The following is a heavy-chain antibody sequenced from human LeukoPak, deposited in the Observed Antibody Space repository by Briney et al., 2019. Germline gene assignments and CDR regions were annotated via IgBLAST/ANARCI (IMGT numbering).Heavy chain of an antibody. CDR3: ARIYCSSTSCLIDY. J-gene: IGHJ4*02. CDR2: ISSSGTTI. Sequence: GGSLRLSCAASGFTFSSYEMNWVRQAPGKGLEWVSYISSSGTTIYYADSVKGRFTISRDNAKNSLYLQMNSLRAEDPAVYYCARIYCSSTSCLIDYWGQGTLVTVSS. V-gene: IGHV3-48*03. CDR1: GFTFSSYE. D-gene: IGHD2-2*01.